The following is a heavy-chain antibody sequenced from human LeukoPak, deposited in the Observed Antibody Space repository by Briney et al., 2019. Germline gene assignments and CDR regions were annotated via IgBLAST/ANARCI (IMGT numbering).Heavy chain of an antibody. J-gene: IGHJ4*02. V-gene: IGHV3-30*18. CDR3: AKDYRGGYTPGYFDY. CDR2: ISYDGSNK. D-gene: IGHD5-12*01. CDR1: GFTFSSYA. Sequence: PGGSLRLSCAAPGFTFSSYAMTWVRQAPGKGLEWVAVISYDGSNKYYADSVKGRFTNSRDNSKNTLYLQMNSLRAEDTAVYYCAKDYRGGYTPGYFDYWGQGTLVTVSS.